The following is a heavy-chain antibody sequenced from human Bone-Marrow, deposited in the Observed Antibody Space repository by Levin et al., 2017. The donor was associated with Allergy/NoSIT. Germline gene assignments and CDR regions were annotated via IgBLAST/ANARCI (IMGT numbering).Heavy chain of an antibody. V-gene: IGHV4-30-2*01. CDR1: GGSISSGGYS. Sequence: SQTLSLTCAVSGGSISSGGYSWSWIWQPPGKGLEWIGYIYHSGSTYYNPSLKSRVTISMDRSKNHFSLNLTSVTAADTAVYFCAKSLWFGAYFDYWGQGTLVTVSS. D-gene: IGHD3-10*01. CDR2: IYHSGST. J-gene: IGHJ4*02. CDR3: AKSLWFGAYFDY.